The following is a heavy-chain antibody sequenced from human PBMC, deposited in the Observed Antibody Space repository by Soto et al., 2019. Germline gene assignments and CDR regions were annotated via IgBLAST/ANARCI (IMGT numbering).Heavy chain of an antibody. CDR1: GFTFSDYW. Sequence: EVQLVESGGGLVQPGGSLRLSCAASGFTFSDYWRNWVRPAPGKGLVWVSRIDSDGSSTSYADSVKGRFTITRDNAKNTLYLQMNSLRADDTAVYYCAKSYWFDPWGQGTLVTVSS. J-gene: IGHJ5*02. V-gene: IGHV3-74*01. CDR2: IDSDGSST. CDR3: AKSYWFDP.